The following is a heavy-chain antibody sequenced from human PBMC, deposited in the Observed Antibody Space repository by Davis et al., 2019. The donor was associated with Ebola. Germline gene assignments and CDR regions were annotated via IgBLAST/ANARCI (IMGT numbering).Heavy chain of an antibody. J-gene: IGHJ4*02. Sequence: PGGSLRLSCAASGFTLRNYGFHWVRQAPGKGLEWVAVIWNDGSKKYYVDSVKGRFTISRDYAKNSLYLQMNSLRAEDTAVYYCARDLGRDGYKTTHLDYWGQGTLVTVSS. CDR3: ARDLGRDGYKTTHLDY. CDR1: GFTLRNYG. CDR2: IWNDGSKK. V-gene: IGHV3-33*01. D-gene: IGHD5-24*01.